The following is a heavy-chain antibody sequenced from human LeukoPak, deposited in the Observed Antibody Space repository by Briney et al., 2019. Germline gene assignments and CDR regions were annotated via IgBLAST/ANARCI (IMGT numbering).Heavy chain of an antibody. CDR2: ISGSGGST. CDR3: ANGYCSGGSCYSNPEEAFDI. Sequence: PGASLRLSCAASGFAFSSYAMSWVRQAPGKGLEWVSVISGSGGSTYYADSVKGRFTISRDNSKNTLYLQMNSLRAEDTAVYYCANGYCSGGSCYSNPEEAFDIWGQGTMVTVSS. CDR1: GFAFSSYA. V-gene: IGHV3-23*01. D-gene: IGHD2-15*01. J-gene: IGHJ3*02.